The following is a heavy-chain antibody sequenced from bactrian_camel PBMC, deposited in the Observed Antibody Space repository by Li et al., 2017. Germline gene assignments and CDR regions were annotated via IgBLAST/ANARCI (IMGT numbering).Heavy chain of an antibody. D-gene: IGHD2*01. V-gene: IGHV3S53*01. J-gene: IGHJ6*01. CDR3: ATERWFST. CDR1: GDIGTSNYY. Sequence: HVQLVESGGGSVQAGGSLKLSCVASGDIGTSNYYCMQWFRQVLGREREEVAAIDSDGSSVYADSVKGRFTISRDNARNTLYLQMNGLKTEDTAVYYCATERWFSTWGQGTQVTVS. CDR2: IDSDGSS.